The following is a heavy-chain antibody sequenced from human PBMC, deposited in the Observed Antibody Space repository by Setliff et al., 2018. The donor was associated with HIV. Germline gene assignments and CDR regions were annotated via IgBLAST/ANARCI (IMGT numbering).Heavy chain of an antibody. CDR1: GFTVSSNY. Sequence: GSLRLSCAASGFTVSSNYMSWVRQAPGKGLEWVSVIYSGGSTYYADSVKGRFTISRDNSKITLYLQMNSLRTEDTAVYYCAREGQWLDGFDYWGQGTLVTVSS. V-gene: IGHV3-66*02. CDR3: AREGQWLDGFDY. CDR2: IYSGGST. D-gene: IGHD6-19*01. J-gene: IGHJ4*02.